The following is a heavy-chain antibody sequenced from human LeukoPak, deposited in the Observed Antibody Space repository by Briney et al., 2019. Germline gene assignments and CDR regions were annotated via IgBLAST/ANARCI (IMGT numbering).Heavy chain of an antibody. J-gene: IGHJ4*02. CDR3: ARRKANSDGEFDY. Sequence: GGSLRLSCAASGFTFSSYNMNWVRQAPGKGLDWVSFISSSGSSITYADSVKGRFTISRDNVKNSLYLQVNSLRAEDTAVYYCARRKANSDGEFDYWGQGTLVTVSS. CDR2: ISSSGSSI. V-gene: IGHV3-48*01. CDR1: GFTFSSYN. D-gene: IGHD3-10*01.